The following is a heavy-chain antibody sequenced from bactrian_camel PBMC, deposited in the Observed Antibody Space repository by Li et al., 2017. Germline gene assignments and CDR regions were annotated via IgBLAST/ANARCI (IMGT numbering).Heavy chain of an antibody. V-gene: IGHV3S40*01. Sequence: VQLVESGGGSGQAGGSLRLSCAVSGYTYSSYCMGWFRQAPGKGLEWVSSVSSGSTTYYADSVKGRLTISRDNAKNTVYLQMNSLKREDTAMYYCVRRLWNSDYSFGYWGRGTQVTVS. CDR1: GYTYSSYC. CDR2: VSSGSTT. J-gene: IGHJ6*01. D-gene: IGHD4*01. CDR3: VRRLWNSDYSFGY.